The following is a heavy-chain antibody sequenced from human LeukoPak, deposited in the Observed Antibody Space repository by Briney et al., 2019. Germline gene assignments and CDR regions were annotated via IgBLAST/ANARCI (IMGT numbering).Heavy chain of an antibody. J-gene: IGHJ4*02. CDR1: GFTFSIYW. D-gene: IGHD6-19*01. CDR3: VRDMGGWQTYFDY. V-gene: IGHV3-7*01. Sequence: GGSLRLSCAASGFTFSIYWMSWVRQAPGKGLEWVANIKQDASEKYYVDSVKGRFIISRDNAKNSLYLEMNSLRAEDTAVYYCVRDMGGWQTYFDYWGQGTLVTVSS. CDR2: IKQDASEK.